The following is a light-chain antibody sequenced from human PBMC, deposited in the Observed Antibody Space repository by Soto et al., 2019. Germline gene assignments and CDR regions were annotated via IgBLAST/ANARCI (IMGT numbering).Light chain of an antibody. CDR1: RSNIGSNT. V-gene: IGLV1-44*01. Sequence: QSVLTQPPSASGTPGQRVTIFCSGSRSNIGSNTVNWYQQLPGTAPKLLIYTNNERPSGVPDRFSGSKSGTSASLAISGLQSEDEADYHCAAWDDSLNGPVFGGGTKVTVL. CDR2: TNN. CDR3: AAWDDSLNGPV. J-gene: IGLJ2*01.